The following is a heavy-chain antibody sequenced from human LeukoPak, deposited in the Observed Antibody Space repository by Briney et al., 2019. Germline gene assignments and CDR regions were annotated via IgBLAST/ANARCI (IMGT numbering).Heavy chain of an antibody. CDR3: ATNYYDSSGYYSYWYFDL. J-gene: IGHJ2*01. V-gene: IGHV3-43*02. CDR2: ISGDGGST. Sequence: GGSLRLSCAASGFTFDDYAMHWVRQAPGKGLEWVSLISGDGGSTYYADSVKGRFTISRDNSKNSLHLQMNSLRTEDTALYYCATNYYDSSGYYSYWYFDLWGRGTLVTVSS. CDR1: GFTFDDYA. D-gene: IGHD3-22*01.